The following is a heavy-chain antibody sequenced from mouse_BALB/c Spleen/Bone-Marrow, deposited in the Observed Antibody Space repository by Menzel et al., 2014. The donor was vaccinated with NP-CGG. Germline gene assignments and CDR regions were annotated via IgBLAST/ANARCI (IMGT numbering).Heavy chain of an antibody. Sequence: EVKLKESGGGLVQPGGSLKLSCAASGFDFRRYWMTWVRQAPGKGLEWIGEINPDSSTINYTPSLKDKFIISRDNAKNTLYLQMSNVRSEDTALYYCARPGFFGYQDVWCAGPTVTVSS. V-gene: IGHV4-1*02. D-gene: IGHD1-2*01. CDR2: INPDSSTI. J-gene: IGHJ1*01. CDR3: ARPGFFGYQDV. CDR1: GFDFRRYW.